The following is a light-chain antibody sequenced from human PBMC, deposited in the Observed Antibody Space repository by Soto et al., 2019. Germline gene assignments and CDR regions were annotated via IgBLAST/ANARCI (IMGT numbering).Light chain of an antibody. Sequence: EIVMTQSPATLSVSPGDRATLSCRASQSVSSSLAWYQQIPGQAPRLLIYDASTRATGIPARFGGSGSGTEFTLTISILQSEDFAVYYCQQYNNWPPLTFGGGTKVDIK. J-gene: IGKJ4*01. CDR1: QSVSSS. CDR2: DAS. V-gene: IGKV3-15*01. CDR3: QQYNNWPPLT.